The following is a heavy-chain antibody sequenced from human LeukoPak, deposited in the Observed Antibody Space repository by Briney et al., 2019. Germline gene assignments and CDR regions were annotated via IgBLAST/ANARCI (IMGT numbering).Heavy chain of an antibody. CDR1: GFTYDDYG. CDR3: ARDENGYAWGSFRA. D-gene: IGHD3-16*02. CDR2: INWNGDST. V-gene: IGHV3-20*04. Sequence: GGSLRLSCAASGFTYDDYGMGWVRQVPGKGLEWVSGINWNGDSTGYADSLRGRFTISRDNAKNSLFLQMHSLRAEDTALYYCARDENGYAWGSFRAWGQGTLVTVSS. J-gene: IGHJ5*02.